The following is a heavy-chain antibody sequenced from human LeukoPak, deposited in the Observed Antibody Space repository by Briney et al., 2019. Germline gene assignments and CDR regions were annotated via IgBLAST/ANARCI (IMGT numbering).Heavy chain of an antibody. CDR1: GFIFSTSA. V-gene: IGHV3-64*01. Sequence: GGSLRLSCAASGFIFSTSAMRWVRQAPGKRLEYVAAISSNGDSTYYANSMKGRFTISRDNSKNTLFLQMGSLRAEDMAMYYCARADSGPSFPPDYWGQGTLVTVSS. CDR3: ARADSGPSFPPDY. CDR2: ISSNGDST. D-gene: IGHD5-12*01. J-gene: IGHJ4*02.